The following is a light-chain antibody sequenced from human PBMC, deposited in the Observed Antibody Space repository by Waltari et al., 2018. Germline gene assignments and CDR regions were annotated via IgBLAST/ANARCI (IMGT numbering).Light chain of an antibody. CDR2: LEGSGSY. Sequence: QPVLTQSSSASASLGSSVKLCCTLRSGHSGYIIAWHQQQPGKAPRYLMRLEGSGSYNKGSGVPDRFSGSSSGADRYLTISNLQSEDEADYYCETWDRYTWVFGGGTKLTVL. J-gene: IGLJ3*02. CDR3: ETWDRYTWV. CDR1: SGHSGYI. V-gene: IGLV4-60*03.